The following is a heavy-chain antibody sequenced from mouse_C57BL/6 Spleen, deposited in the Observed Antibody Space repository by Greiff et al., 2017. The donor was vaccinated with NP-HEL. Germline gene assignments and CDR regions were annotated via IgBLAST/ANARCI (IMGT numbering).Heavy chain of an antibody. D-gene: IGHD1-1*01. CDR2: IYPGDGDT. CDR1: GYAFSSSW. CDR3: ARDYYGSCFDY. J-gene: IGHJ2*01. Sequence: VQLQQSGPELVKPGASVKISCKASGYAFSSSWMNWVKQRPGKGLEWIGRIYPGDGDTNYNGKFKGKATLTADKSSSTAYMQLSSLTSEDSAVYFCARDYYGSCFDYWGQGTTLTVSS. V-gene: IGHV1-82*01.